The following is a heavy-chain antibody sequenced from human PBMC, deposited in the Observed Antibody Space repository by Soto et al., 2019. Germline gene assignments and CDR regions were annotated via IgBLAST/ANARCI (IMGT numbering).Heavy chain of an antibody. Sequence: QVQLVQSGAEVKKPGASVKVSCKASGYTFTSYDINWVRQAPGQGLEWMGWMNPSSGNTGYAQKFKGRVTVTWDTFISTSYLELRSLTAEDTAVYYQASDTIAVAGNDLLYWGQGSLVTVSS. D-gene: IGHD6-19*01. CDR3: ASDTIAVAGNDLLY. CDR2: MNPSSGNT. CDR1: GYTFTSYD. V-gene: IGHV1-8*01. J-gene: IGHJ4*02.